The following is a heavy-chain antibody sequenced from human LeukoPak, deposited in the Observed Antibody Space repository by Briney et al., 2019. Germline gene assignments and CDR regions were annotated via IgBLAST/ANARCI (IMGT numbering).Heavy chain of an antibody. CDR3: AREDGFCSGGSCYRH. V-gene: IGHV3-20*04. CDR2: INWNGVST. CDR1: GSTFGDYG. Sequence: GGSLRLSCAASGSTFGDYGMSWVRQAPGKGLEWVSFINWNGVSTDYADSVKGRFTISRDNAKNSLFLQMNSLRAEDTALYYCAREDGFCSGGSCYRHWGQGTLVTVSS. D-gene: IGHD2-15*01. J-gene: IGHJ1*01.